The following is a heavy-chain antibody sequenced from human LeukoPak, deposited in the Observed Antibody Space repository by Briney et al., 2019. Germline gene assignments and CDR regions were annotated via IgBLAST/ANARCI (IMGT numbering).Heavy chain of an antibody. D-gene: IGHD2-2*01. Sequence: GGSLRLSCAASGFTFSSYWMSWVRQAPGKGLEWVANIKQDGSEKYYVDSVKGRFTISRDNAKNSLYLQMNSLRAEDTAVYYCARRYCSSPSCYQNYFDYGGQGTLVPVSS. V-gene: IGHV3-7*01. CDR2: IKQDGSEK. J-gene: IGHJ4*02. CDR3: ARRYCSSPSCYQNYFDY. CDR1: GFTFSSYW.